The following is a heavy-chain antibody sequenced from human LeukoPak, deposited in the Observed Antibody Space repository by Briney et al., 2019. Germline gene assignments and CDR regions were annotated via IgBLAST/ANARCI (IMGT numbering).Heavy chain of an antibody. J-gene: IGHJ4*02. D-gene: IGHD3-10*01. CDR3: TTEVTMVRGVIIGLDY. CDR1: GFTFSSYA. Sequence: SGGSLRLSCAASGFTFSSYAMSWVRQAPGKGLEWVSAISGSGGSTYYADSVKGRFTISRDNSKNTLYLQMNSLKTEDTAVYYCTTEVTMVRGVIIGLDYWGQGTLVTVSS. V-gene: IGHV3-23*01. CDR2: ISGSGGST.